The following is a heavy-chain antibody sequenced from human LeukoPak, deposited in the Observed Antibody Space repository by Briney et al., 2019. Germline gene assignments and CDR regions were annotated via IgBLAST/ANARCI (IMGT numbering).Heavy chain of an antibody. D-gene: IGHD1-7*01. CDR1: GGSFSGYY. CDR3: ARHNRRITGTKARSNWFDP. V-gene: IGHV4-34*01. CDR2: INHSGST. J-gene: IGHJ5*02. Sequence: SETLSLTCAVYGGSFSGYYWSWIRQPPGKGLEWIGEINHSGSTNYNPSLKSRVTISVDTSKNQFSLKLSSVTAADTAVYYCARHNRRITGTKARSNWFDPWGRGTLVTVSS.